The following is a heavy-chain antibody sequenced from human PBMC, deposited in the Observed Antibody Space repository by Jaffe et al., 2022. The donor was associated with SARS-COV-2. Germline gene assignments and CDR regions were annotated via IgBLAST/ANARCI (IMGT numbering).Heavy chain of an antibody. CDR2: IYYSGST. J-gene: IGHJ4*02. CDR3: ARENYYDSSGYSGGGYFDY. CDR1: GGSISSYY. Sequence: QVQLQESGPGLVKPSETLSLTCTVSGGSISSYYWSWIRQPPGKGLEWIGYIYYSGSTNYNPSLKSRVTISVDTSKNQFSLKLSSVTAADTAVYYCARENYYDSSGYSGGGYFDYWGQGTLVTVSS. V-gene: IGHV4-59*01. D-gene: IGHD3-22*01.